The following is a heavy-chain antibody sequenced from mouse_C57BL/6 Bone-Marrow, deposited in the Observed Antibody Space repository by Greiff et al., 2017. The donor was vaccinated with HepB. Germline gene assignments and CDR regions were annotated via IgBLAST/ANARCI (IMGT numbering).Heavy chain of an antibody. D-gene: IGHD1-1*01. CDR1: GFSLTSYA. V-gene: IGHV2-9-1*01. J-gene: IGHJ4*01. CDR2: IWTGGGT. CDR3: ARRIPSITTVDYYAMDY. Sequence: QVQLKESGPGLVAPSQSLSITCIVPGFSLTSYAISGVRQPPGKGLEWLGVIWTGGGTNYNSALKSRLSISKDNSKSQVFLKMNSLQTDDTARYYCARRIPSITTVDYYAMDYWGQGTSVTVSS.